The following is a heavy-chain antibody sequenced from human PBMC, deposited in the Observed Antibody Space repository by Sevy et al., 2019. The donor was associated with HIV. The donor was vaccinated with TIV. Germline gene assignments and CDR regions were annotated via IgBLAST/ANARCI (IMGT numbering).Heavy chain of an antibody. CDR1: GFTFSSYA. CDR3: AKGSLTYYYDSSGLGGAFDI. CDR2: LSGSGGST. D-gene: IGHD3-22*01. V-gene: IGHV3-23*01. J-gene: IGHJ3*02. Sequence: GGSLRLSCAASGFTFSSYAMSWVRRAPGKGLEWVSALSGSGGSTYYADSVKGRFTISRDNSKNTLYLQMNSLRAEDTAVYYCAKGSLTYYYDSSGLGGAFDIWGQGTMVTVSS.